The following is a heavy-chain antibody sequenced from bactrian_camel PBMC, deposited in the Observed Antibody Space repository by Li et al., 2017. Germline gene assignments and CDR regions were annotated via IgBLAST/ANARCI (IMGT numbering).Heavy chain of an antibody. CDR3: AAGRGGRWLEETAYMY. Sequence: HVQLVESGGGSVQAGGSLRLSCVVSGYIPGAYSMAWFRQAPGNEREGIAVIDINGPTGYADSVKGRFTISRDSTNNTLYLQMGSLKPEDTAMYYCAAGRGGRWLEETAYMYWGQGTQDTVS. V-gene: IGHV3S55*01. CDR2: IDINGPT. CDR1: GYIPGAYS. D-gene: IGHD2*01. J-gene: IGHJ4*01.